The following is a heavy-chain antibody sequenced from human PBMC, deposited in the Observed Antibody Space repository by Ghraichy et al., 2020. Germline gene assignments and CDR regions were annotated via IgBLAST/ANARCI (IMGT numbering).Heavy chain of an antibody. Sequence: SETLSLTCAVYGGSFSGYYWSWIRQPPGKGLEWIGEINHSGSTNYNPSLKSRVTISVDTSKNQFSLKLSSVTAADTAVYYCARGRGFGESVDYWGQGTLVTVSS. D-gene: IGHD3-10*01. CDR3: ARGRGFGESVDY. V-gene: IGHV4-34*01. CDR1: GGSFSGYY. J-gene: IGHJ4*02. CDR2: INHSGST.